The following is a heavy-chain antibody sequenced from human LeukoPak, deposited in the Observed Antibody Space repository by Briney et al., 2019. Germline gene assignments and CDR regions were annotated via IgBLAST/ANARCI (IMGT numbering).Heavy chain of an antibody. V-gene: IGHV3-7*01. CDR2: IKQDGSEK. J-gene: IGHJ4*02. Sequence: GGSLRLSCAASGFTFSSYWMSWVRQAPGKGLEWVANIKQDGSEKYYADSVKGRFTISRDNAKNSLYLQMNSLRAEDTAVYYCATSRGPHYDFWSGWGQGTLVTVSS. CDR1: GFTFSSYW. D-gene: IGHD3-3*01. CDR3: ATSRGPHYDFWSG.